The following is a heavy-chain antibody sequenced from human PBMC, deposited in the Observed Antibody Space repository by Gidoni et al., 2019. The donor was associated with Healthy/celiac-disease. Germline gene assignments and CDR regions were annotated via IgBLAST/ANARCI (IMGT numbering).Heavy chain of an antibody. J-gene: IGHJ6*02. CDR3: ARVVSGSYGWFYYYYGMDV. CDR1: GFSLSNARMG. CDR2: IFSNDEK. V-gene: IGHV2-26*01. D-gene: IGHD1-26*01. Sequence: QVTLKESGPVLVKPTETLTLTCTVSGFSLSNARMGVSWIRQPPGKALEWLAHIFSNDEKSYSTSLKSRLTISKDTSKSQVVLTMTNMDPVDTATYYCARVVSGSYGWFYYYYGMDVWGQGTTVTVSS.